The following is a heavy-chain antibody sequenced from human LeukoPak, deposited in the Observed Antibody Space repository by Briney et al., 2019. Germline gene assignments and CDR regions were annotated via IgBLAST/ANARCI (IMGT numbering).Heavy chain of an antibody. V-gene: IGHV4-59*01. CDR1: GGSIRSYY. D-gene: IGHD1-1*01. CDR3: ARWSGTTGIYWYFDL. J-gene: IGHJ2*01. Sequence: SETLSLTCTVSGGSIRSYYWSWIRQPPGKGLEWIGYIYYSGSTNYNPSLKSRVTISVDTSKNQFSLKLSSVTAADTAVYYCARWSGTTGIYWYFDLWGRGTLVTVSS. CDR2: IYYSGST.